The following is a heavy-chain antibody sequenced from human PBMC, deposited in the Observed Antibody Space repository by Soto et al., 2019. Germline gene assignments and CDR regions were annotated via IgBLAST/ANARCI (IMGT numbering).Heavy chain of an antibody. CDR3: ARAHYDILTGYSLNWFDP. CDR1: GYTFTSYA. CDR2: INAGNGNT. D-gene: IGHD3-9*01. Sequence: GASVKVSCTASGYTFTSYAMHWVRQAPGQRLEWMGWINAGNGNTKYSQKFQGRVTITRDTSASTAYMELSSLRSEDTAVYYCARAHYDILTGYSLNWFDPWGQGTLVTVSS. V-gene: IGHV1-3*01. J-gene: IGHJ5*02.